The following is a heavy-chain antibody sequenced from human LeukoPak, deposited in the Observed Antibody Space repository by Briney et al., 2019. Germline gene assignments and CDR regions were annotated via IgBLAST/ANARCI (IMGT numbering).Heavy chain of an antibody. D-gene: IGHD6-19*01. CDR1: GDSVSSNSAA. Sequence: SQTLSLTCAISGDSVSSNSAAWNWIRQSPSRGLEWLGRIYFRSKWYNEYAVSVNSRITINPDTSKNQFLPQLNSLTPEETGVYYCGRGWGSGSNAFEIWGQGTMVTVSS. CDR3: GRGWGSGSNAFEI. V-gene: IGHV6-1*01. CDR2: IYFRSKWYN. J-gene: IGHJ3*02.